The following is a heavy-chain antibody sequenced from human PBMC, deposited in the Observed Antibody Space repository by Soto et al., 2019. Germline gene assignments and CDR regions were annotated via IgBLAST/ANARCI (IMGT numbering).Heavy chain of an antibody. J-gene: IGHJ6*02. CDR1: GGTFSSYA. CDR2: IIPIFGTA. V-gene: IGHV1-69*12. CDR3: AXXXXXXYYYGMDV. Sequence: QVQLVQSGAEVKKPGSSVKVSCKASGGTFSSYAISWVRQAPGQGLEWMGGIIPIFGTAIYAQKYQGRVTITADEPTSTXDMELXXXXXXXXAVYXCAXXXXXXYYYGMDVWGQGTTVTVSS.